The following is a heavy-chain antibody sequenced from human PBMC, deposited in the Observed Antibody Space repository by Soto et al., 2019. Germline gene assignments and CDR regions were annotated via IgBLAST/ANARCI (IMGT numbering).Heavy chain of an antibody. CDR2: IYWDDDK. CDR3: AHTLVVVTAMPFDY. CDR1: GFSLSTSGVG. D-gene: IGHD2-21*02. J-gene: IGHJ4*02. V-gene: IGHV2-5*02. Sequence: QITLKESGPPLVKPTQTLTLTCTFSGFSLSTSGVGVGWIRQPPGKALEWLALIYWDDDKRYSPSLKSRLTITKDTSKNQVVLTMTNMDPVDTATYYCAHTLVVVTAMPFDYWGQGTLVTVSS.